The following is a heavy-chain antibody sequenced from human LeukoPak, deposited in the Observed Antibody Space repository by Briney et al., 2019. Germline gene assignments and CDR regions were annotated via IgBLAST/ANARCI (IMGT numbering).Heavy chain of an antibody. J-gene: IGHJ4*02. D-gene: IGHD3-22*01. CDR2: MKGDGSEK. V-gene: IGHV3-7*01. CDR3: ARDSVLGWFYYDSSGLFGS. Sequence: PGGSLRLSCAASGFTFSHYWMSWVRQAPGKGLEWVANMKGDGSEKYYVDSVKGRFTISRDNAKNSLYLQMNGLRAEDTAVYYCARDSVLGWFYYDSSGLFGSWGQGTLVTVSS. CDR1: GFTFSHYW.